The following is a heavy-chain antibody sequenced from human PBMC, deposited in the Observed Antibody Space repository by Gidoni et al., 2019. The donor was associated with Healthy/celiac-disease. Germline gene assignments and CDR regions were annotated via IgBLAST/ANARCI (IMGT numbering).Heavy chain of an antibody. J-gene: IGHJ4*02. CDR2: ISPIFGTG. Sequence: QVQLVQSGAEVMMPGSSVKVSCKASEGTFSSYAIRWVRQAPGQGLEWMGGISPIFGTGNYAEKFQSSVTITADESTSTAYMELSSLRSEDTAVYYCARGKRSGYDYFDYWGQGTLVTVSS. V-gene: IGHV1-69*01. CDR3: ARGKRSGYDYFDY. CDR1: EGTFSSYA. D-gene: IGHD5-12*01.